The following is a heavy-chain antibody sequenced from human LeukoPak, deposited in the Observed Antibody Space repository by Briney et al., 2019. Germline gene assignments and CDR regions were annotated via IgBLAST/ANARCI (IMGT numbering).Heavy chain of an antibody. CDR2: IRYDGSNK. V-gene: IGHV3-30*02. Sequence: GGSLRLSCAASGFTFSSYGMHWVRQAPGKGLEWVAFIRYDGSNKYYADSVKGRFTISRDNSKNTLYLQMNSLRAEDTAVYYCAKEGYGSGSLGDYYYYMDVWGKGTTVTISS. CDR3: AKEGYGSGSLGDYYYYMDV. CDR1: GFTFSSYG. J-gene: IGHJ6*03. D-gene: IGHD3-10*01.